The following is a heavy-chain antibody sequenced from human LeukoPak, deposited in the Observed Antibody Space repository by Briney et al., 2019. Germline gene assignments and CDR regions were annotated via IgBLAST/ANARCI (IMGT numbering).Heavy chain of an antibody. CDR1: GGSFSGYY. Sequence: SETLSLTCAVYGGSFSGYYWSWIRQPPGKGLEWIGEINHSGSTNYNPSLKSRVTISVDTSKNQFSLKLSSVTAADTAVYYCARLLSSGVNWFNPWGQGTLVTVSS. V-gene: IGHV4-34*01. J-gene: IGHJ5*02. CDR3: ARLLSSGVNWFNP. D-gene: IGHD6-19*01. CDR2: INHSGST.